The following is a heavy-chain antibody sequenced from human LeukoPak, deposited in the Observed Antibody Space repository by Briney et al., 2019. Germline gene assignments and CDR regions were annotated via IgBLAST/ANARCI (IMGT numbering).Heavy chain of an antibody. V-gene: IGHV3-15*07. Sequence: GGSLRLSCAASGFTFNNAWMNWVRQAPGKGLEWVGRIKSRTDGGTIDSAAPVKGRFTISRDDSKNTLYLQMNSLKIEDTAVYYCTTEGGTEYSSSWSDGGFDFWGQGTLVTVSS. CDR1: GFTFNNAW. CDR2: IKSRTDGGTI. CDR3: TTEGGTEYSSSWSDGGFDF. J-gene: IGHJ4*02. D-gene: IGHD6-13*01.